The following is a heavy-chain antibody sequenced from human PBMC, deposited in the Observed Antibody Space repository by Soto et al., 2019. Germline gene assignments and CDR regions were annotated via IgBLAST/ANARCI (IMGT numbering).Heavy chain of an antibody. V-gene: IGHV4-34*01. D-gene: IGHD2-8*02. CDR1: GGSFSGYY. CDR2: INHSGST. J-gene: IGHJ4*02. CDR3: ARDKITGLFDY. Sequence: SETLSLTCAVYGGSFSGYYWTWLRQPQGTGLEWIGEINHSGSTNYNPSLKSRVTISVDTSKNQFSLKLTSVTAADTAVYYCARDKITGLFDYWGQGTLVTVSS.